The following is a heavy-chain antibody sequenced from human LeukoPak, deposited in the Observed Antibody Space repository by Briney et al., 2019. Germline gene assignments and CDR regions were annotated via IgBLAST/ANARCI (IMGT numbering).Heavy chain of an antibody. CDR2: INPNSGGT. CDR3: ARGDYYYDSSGHYFPSY. V-gene: IGHV1-2*02. CDR1: GYTFTGYY. Sequence: ASVKVSCKASGYTFTGYYMHWVRQTPGQGLEWMGWINPNSGGTNYAQKFQGRVTMTRDTSISTAYMELSRLRSDDTAVYYCARGDYYYDSSGHYFPSYWGQATLVTVSS. D-gene: IGHD3-22*01. J-gene: IGHJ4*02.